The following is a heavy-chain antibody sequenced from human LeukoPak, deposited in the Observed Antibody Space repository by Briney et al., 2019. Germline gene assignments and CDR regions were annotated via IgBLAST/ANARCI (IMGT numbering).Heavy chain of an antibody. D-gene: IGHD5-18*01. CDR3: AKGAGGFSYYNWFDP. CDR2: IYYSGTT. Sequence: PSETLFLTCTVSGGSISSSSYYWGWIRQPPGKGLEWIGSIYYSGTTHYNPSLESRVTISVDTSKNQFSLKLASVTAADTAIYYCAKGAGGFSYYNWFDPWGQGTLVTVSS. V-gene: IGHV4-39*07. J-gene: IGHJ5*02. CDR1: GGSISSSSYY.